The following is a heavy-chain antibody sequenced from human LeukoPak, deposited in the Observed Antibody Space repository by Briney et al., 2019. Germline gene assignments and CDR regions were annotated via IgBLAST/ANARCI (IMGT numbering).Heavy chain of an antibody. CDR1: GFSFSVYW. D-gene: IGHD1-26*01. V-gene: IGHV3-74*01. CDR3: AKEGPGNYYSAYFDS. J-gene: IGHJ4*02. CDR2: IKTDGSIT. Sequence: GGSLRLSCAASGFSFSVYWMHWVRQAPGKGPVWVSRIKTDGSITDYADFVKGRFTISRDNSRNTLSLQMNGLRPEDTAVYYCAKEGPGNYYSAYFDSWGQGTLVTVSS.